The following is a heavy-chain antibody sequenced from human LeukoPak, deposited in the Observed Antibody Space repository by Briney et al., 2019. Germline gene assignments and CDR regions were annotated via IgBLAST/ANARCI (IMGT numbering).Heavy chain of an antibody. Sequence: ASVKVSCKASGYTFTNYAMHWVRQAPGQRLEWMGWINAGNGNTEYSQKFRGRVTITRDTSASTAYMELSSLRSEDTAVYYCARDRGVEEPSITIFGVVTTEPYYYYYMDVWGKGTTVTVSS. CDR1: GYTFTNYA. D-gene: IGHD3-3*01. V-gene: IGHV1-3*01. CDR2: INAGNGNT. CDR3: ARDRGVEEPSITIFGVVTTEPYYYYYMDV. J-gene: IGHJ6*03.